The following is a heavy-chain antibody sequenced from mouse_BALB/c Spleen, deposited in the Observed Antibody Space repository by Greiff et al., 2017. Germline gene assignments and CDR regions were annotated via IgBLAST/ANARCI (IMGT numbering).Heavy chain of an antibody. CDR1: GYSITSDYA. V-gene: IGHV3-2*02. J-gene: IGHJ3*01. D-gene: IGHD2-10*01. Sequence: VQLKQSGPGLVKPSQSLSLTCTVTGYSITSDYAWNWIRQFPGNKLEWMGYIGYSGSTSYNPSLKSRISITRDTSKNQFFLQLNSVTTEDTATYYCAAYYGNYGFAYWGQGTLVTVSA. CDR2: IGYSGST. CDR3: AAYYGNYGFAY.